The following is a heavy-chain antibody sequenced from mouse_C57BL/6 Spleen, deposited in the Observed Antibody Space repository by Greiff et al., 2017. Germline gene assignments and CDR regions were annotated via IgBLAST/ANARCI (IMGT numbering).Heavy chain of an antibody. V-gene: IGHV1-82*01. Sequence: VKLVESGPELVKPGASVKISCKASGYAFSSSWMNWVKQRPGKGLEWIGRIYPGDGDTNYNGKFKGKATLTADKSSSTAYMQLSSLTSEDSAVYVCATQLRLREDYAMDYWGQGTSVTASS. D-gene: IGHD3-2*02. J-gene: IGHJ4*01. CDR1: GYAFSSSW. CDR3: ATQLRLREDYAMDY. CDR2: IYPGDGDT.